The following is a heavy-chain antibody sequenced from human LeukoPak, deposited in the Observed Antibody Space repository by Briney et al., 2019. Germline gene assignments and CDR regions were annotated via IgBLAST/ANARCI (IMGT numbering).Heavy chain of an antibody. CDR2: VYISGST. CDR1: GGSFSSGLYY. V-gene: IGHV4-61*02. CDR3: ARDSRRDGYNLDY. D-gene: IGHD5-24*01. Sequence: PSETLSLTCTVSGGSFSSGLYYWTWIRQPAGKGLEWIGRVYISGSTNYNPSLKSQVTISRDTSKNEFSLKLSSVTAADTAVYYCARDSRRDGYNLDYWGRGTLVTVSS. J-gene: IGHJ4*02.